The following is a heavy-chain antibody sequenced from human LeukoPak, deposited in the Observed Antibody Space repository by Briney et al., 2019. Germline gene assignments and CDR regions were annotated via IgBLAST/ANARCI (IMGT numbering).Heavy chain of an antibody. CDR3: ARGTHDYGYYSPLY. CDR1: GGTFSSYA. J-gene: IGHJ4*02. Sequence: ASVKVSCKASGGTFSSYAVSWVRQAPGQGLEGVGRIIPIFGTANYAQKFQGRVTITTDESTSTAYMEVSSLRSDDTAVYYCARGTHDYGYYSPLYWGQGTLVTVSS. D-gene: IGHD4-17*01. CDR2: IIPIFGTA. V-gene: IGHV1-69*05.